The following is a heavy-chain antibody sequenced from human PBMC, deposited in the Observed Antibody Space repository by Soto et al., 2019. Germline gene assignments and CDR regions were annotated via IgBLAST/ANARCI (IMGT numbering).Heavy chain of an antibody. CDR2: ISHDGSST. D-gene: IGHD3-10*01. CDR3: VKEIGGRSDYPLDY. CDR1: GFTFSSLG. V-gene: IGHV3-30*18. J-gene: IGHJ4*02. Sequence: QVQLVESGGGVVQPGRSLRLSCAASGFTFSSLGMHWVRQAPGKGLGWVAIISHDGSSTYYADSVKGRFTISRDNSKNTLDLQLNSLRTEDTAVYYCVKEIGGRSDYPLDYWGQGTLVTVSS.